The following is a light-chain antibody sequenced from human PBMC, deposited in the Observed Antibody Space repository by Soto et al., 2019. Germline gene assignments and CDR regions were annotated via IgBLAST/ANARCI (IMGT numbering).Light chain of an antibody. V-gene: IGLV2-11*01. CDR1: ISDVAGHNY. CDR3: SSYAGSNNLV. CDR2: DVT. J-gene: IGLJ2*01. Sequence: QSALTQPRSVSGSPGQSVTISCTGTISDVAGHNYVSWYQHHPGKAPKLLISDVTKRPSWVPDRFSGSKSGSTASLTISELQAEDEADYYCSSYAGSNNLVFGGGTKLTVL.